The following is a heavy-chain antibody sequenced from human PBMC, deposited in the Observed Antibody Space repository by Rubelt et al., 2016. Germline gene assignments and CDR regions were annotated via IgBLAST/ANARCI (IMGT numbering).Heavy chain of an antibody. CDR3: ARHFSYYYYYGMDV. J-gene: IGHJ6*02. V-gene: IGHV5-10-1*01. Sequence: RGRIDPSDSYTNYSSSFQGHVTISADKSISTAYLQWSSLKASDTAMYYCARHFSYYYYYGMDVWGQGTTVTVSS. D-gene: IGHD3-3*02. CDR2: IDPSDSYT.